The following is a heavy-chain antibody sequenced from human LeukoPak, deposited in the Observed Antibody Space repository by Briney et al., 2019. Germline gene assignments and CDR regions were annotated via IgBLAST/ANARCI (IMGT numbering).Heavy chain of an antibody. V-gene: IGHV4-38-2*01. CDR2: IYHSGST. CDR3: ARPAATGYYFDY. Sequence: PSETLSLTCAVSGYSISSGYYWGWIRQPPVKGLEWIGSIYHSGSTYYNPSLKSRVTISVDTSKNQFSLKLSSVTAADTAVYYCARPAATGYYFDYWGQAALVTVSS. CDR1: GYSISSGYY. D-gene: IGHD2-15*01. J-gene: IGHJ4*02.